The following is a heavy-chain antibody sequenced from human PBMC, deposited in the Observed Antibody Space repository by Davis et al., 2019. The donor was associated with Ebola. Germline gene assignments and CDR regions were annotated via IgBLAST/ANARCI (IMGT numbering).Heavy chain of an antibody. V-gene: IGHV3-23*01. CDR2: ISGNGGTT. J-gene: IGHJ4*02. D-gene: IGHD1-26*01. CDR3: AKPLSGVATNFFDY. CDR1: GFTVSSNY. Sequence: GESLKISCAASGFTVSSNYMNWVRQAPGKGLEWVSVISGNGGTTYYADSVKGRFTISRDNSKNTLYLQINSLRAEDTAVYYCAKPLSGVATNFFDYWGQGTLVTVSS.